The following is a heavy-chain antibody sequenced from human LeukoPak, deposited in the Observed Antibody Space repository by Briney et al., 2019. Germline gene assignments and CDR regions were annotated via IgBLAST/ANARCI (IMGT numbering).Heavy chain of an antibody. CDR2: INPNTGNP. CDR1: GYTLTELS. J-gene: IGHJ4*02. CDR3: AREAGPFDN. Sequence: ASVKVSCKVSGYTLTELSMHWVRQAPGQGLEWMGWINPNTGNPTYAQGFTGRFVFSLDTSVSTAYLQISSLKAEDTAVYYCAREAGPFDNWGQGTLVTVSS. V-gene: IGHV7-4-1*02. D-gene: IGHD6-19*01.